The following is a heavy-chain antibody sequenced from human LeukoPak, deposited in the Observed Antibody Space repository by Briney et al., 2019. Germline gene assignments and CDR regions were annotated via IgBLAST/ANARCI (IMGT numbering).Heavy chain of an antibody. J-gene: IGHJ3*02. CDR1: GYTFTSYD. CDR3: ARNYYDSSGYLNDAFDI. V-gene: IGHV1-8*02. CDR2: MNPNSGNT. D-gene: IGHD3-22*01. Sequence: ASVKVSCKASGYTFTSYDINWVRQATGQGLEWMGWMNPNSGNTGYAQKFQGRVTMTRDTSTSTVYMELSSLRSEDTAVYYCARNYYDSSGYLNDAFDIWGQGTMVTVSS.